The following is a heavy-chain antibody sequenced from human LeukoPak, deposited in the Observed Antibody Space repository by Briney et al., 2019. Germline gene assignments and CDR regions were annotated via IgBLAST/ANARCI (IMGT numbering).Heavy chain of an antibody. Sequence: PGGSLRLSCAASGFTFSSYAMSWVRQAPGKGLEWVSGISGSGSSTYYADSVKGRFTISRDNSKDMLFLQMNSLTAEDTAVYYCAKVRYSSGWHDYWGQGTLVTVSS. CDR1: GFTFSSYA. D-gene: IGHD6-19*01. CDR2: ISGSGSST. CDR3: AKVRYSSGWHDY. J-gene: IGHJ4*02. V-gene: IGHV3-23*01.